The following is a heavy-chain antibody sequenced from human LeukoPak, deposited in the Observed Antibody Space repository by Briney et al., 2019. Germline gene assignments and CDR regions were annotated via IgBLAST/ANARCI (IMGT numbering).Heavy chain of an antibody. CDR2: ISSSSSYI. V-gene: IGHV3-21*01. J-gene: IGHJ4*02. CDR3: ARGLVDSSSLDY. D-gene: IGHD6-13*01. Sequence: GGSLRLSCAASGFTFSSYSMNWVRQAPGKGLEWVSSISSSSSYIYYADSVKGRFTISRDNAKNSLYLQMNSLRAEDTAVYYCARGLVDSSSLDYWGQGTLVTVSS. CDR1: GFTFSSYS.